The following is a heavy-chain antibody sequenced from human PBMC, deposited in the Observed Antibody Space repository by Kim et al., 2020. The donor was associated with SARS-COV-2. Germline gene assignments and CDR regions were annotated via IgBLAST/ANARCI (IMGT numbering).Heavy chain of an antibody. CDR3: ARDKKDSSGWYRFDY. Sequence: TGKGRFTIARDNAKNSLNLQMNSLRAEDTAVYYCARDKKDSSGWYRFDYWGQGTLVTVSS. J-gene: IGHJ4*02. D-gene: IGHD6-19*01. V-gene: IGHV3-11*04.